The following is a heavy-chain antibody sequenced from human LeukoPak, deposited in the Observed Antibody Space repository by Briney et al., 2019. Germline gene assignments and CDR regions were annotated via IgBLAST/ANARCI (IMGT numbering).Heavy chain of an antibody. Sequence: ASVKVSCKASGYTFTSYGISWVRQAPGQGLEWMGWISAYNGNTNYAQKLQGRVTMTTDTSTSTAYMELRSLRSDDTAVYYCAREVRGEQVGATPYYYYYYMDVWGKGTTVTISS. CDR3: AREVRGEQVGATPYYYYYYMDV. V-gene: IGHV1-18*01. J-gene: IGHJ6*03. D-gene: IGHD1-26*01. CDR1: GYTFTSYG. CDR2: ISAYNGNT.